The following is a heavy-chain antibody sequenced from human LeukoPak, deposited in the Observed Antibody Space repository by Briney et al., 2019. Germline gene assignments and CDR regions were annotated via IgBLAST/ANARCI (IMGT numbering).Heavy chain of an antibody. CDR1: GGSISSGDYY. V-gene: IGHV4-30-4*08. D-gene: IGHD4/OR15-4a*01. Sequence: SETLSLTCTVSGGSISSGDYYWSWIRQPPGKGLEWIGYIYYSGSTYYNPSLKSRVTISVDTSKNQFSLKLSSVTAADTAVYYCASPDYGLTPGGAFDIWGQGTMVTVSS. J-gene: IGHJ3*02. CDR2: IYYSGST. CDR3: ASPDYGLTPGGAFDI.